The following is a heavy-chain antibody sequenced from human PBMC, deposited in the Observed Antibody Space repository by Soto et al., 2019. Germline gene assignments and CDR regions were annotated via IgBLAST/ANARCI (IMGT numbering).Heavy chain of an antibody. CDR2: LNPYSGAR. D-gene: IGHD4-4*01. CDR1: GYPFNDNH. V-gene: IGHV1-2*02. CDR3: ATAKRGTVSLLSA. J-gene: IGHJ5*01. Sequence: QVQLVQSGAELRKPGASVKVSCKASGYPFNDNHIHWVRQAPGQGLEWMGWLNPYSGARTYGANYKGRINLTRDTSLSTSYMELIGLRSDDTAVYYCATAKRGTVSLLSAWGQGTLVTVSS.